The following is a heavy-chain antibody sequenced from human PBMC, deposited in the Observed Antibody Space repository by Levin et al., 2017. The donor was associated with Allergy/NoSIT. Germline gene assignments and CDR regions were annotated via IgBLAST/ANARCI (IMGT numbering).Heavy chain of an antibody. D-gene: IGHD6-13*01. CDR2: ISAYNGNT. CDR1: GYTFTSYG. J-gene: IGHJ6*02. V-gene: IGHV1-18*01. Sequence: ASVKVSCKASGYTFTSYGISWVRQAPGQGLEWMGWISAYNGNTNYAQKLQGRVTMTTDTSTSTAYMELRSLRSDDTAVYYCARVPHIAAAGISYYYGMDVWGQGTTVTVSS. CDR3: ARVPHIAAAGISYYYGMDV.